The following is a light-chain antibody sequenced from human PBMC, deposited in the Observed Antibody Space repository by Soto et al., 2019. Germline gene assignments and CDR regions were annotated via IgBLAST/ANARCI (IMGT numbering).Light chain of an antibody. V-gene: IGLV1-44*01. CDR2: SNI. J-gene: IGLJ3*02. CDR1: SSNIGTNS. CDR3: ATWDDSLNGHV. Sequence: QSVLTQPPSASGTPGQRVTISCSGSSSNIGTNSVNWYQQLPGTAPKLLIYSNIQRPSGVPDRFSGSKSGTSASLAISGLQSEDEADYYCATWDDSLNGHVFGGGTKLTVL.